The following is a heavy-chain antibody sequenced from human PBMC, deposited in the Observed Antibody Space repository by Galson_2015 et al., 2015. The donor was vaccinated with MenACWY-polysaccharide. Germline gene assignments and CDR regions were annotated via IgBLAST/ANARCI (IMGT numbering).Heavy chain of an antibody. CDR3: VKNGYTGSSYGYFDS. J-gene: IGHJ4*02. V-gene: IGHV3-30*18. D-gene: IGHD1-26*01. CDR1: GFTFSTYA. Sequence: SLRLSCAASGFTFSTYAMHWVRQAPRQGLEWMATISSSGDDKYYADSVKGRFTISRDNSNNTLYLEMSSLRAGDTAVYYCVKNGYTGSSYGYFDSWGQGTLGTVSS. CDR2: ISSSGDDK.